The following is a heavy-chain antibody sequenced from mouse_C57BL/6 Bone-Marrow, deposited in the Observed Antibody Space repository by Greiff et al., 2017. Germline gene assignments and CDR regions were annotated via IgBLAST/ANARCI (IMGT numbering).Heavy chain of an antibody. V-gene: IGHV5-4*01. J-gene: IGHJ3*01. CDR2: ISDGGSYT. D-gene: IGHD2-3*01. Sequence: EVQGVESGGGLVKPGGSLKLSCAASGFTFSSYAMSWVRQTPEKRLEWVATISDGGSYTYYPDNVKGRFTISRDNAKNNLYLQMSHLKSEDTAMYYCARDRAHDGYYLWFAYWGQGTLVTVSA. CDR3: ARDRAHDGYYLWFAY. CDR1: GFTFSSYA.